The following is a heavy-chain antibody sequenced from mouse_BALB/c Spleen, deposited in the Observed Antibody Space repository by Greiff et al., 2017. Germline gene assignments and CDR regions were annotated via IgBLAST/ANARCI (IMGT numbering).Heavy chain of an antibody. CDR3: AREGYGNFPFAY. D-gene: IGHD2-10*02. J-gene: IGHJ3*01. CDR1: GFTFSSFG. V-gene: IGHV5-17*02. Sequence: EVQGVESGGGLVQPGGSRKLSCAASGFTFSSFGMHWVRQAPEKGLEWVAYISSGSSTIYYADTVKGRFTISRDNPKNTLFLQMTSLRSEDTAMYYCAREGYGNFPFAYWGQGTLVTVSA. CDR2: ISSGSSTI.